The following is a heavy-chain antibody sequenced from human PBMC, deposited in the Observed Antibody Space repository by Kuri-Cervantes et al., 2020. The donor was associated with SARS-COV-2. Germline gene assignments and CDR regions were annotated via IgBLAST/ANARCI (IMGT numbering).Heavy chain of an antibody. D-gene: IGHD5-12*01. CDR1: GYSFNNYW. Sequence: GESLKISCKGSGYSFNNYWIGWVRQMPGKGLEWMGVIYPGDSDTRYSPPFQGQVTISADKSISTAYLQWSSLKASDTAMYYCARTGSGYDSVYYYYGMDVWGQGTTVTVSS. CDR3: ARTGSGYDSVYYYYGMDV. J-gene: IGHJ6*02. V-gene: IGHV5-51*01. CDR2: IYPGDSDT.